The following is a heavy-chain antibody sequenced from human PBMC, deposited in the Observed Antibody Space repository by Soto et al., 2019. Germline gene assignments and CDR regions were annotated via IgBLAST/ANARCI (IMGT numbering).Heavy chain of an antibody. CDR2: IYYSGST. CDR3: ARGTPYSSSWWECWFDP. J-gene: IGHJ5*02. CDR1: GGSISSYY. D-gene: IGHD6-13*01. V-gene: IGHV4-59*01. Sequence: PSETLSLTCTVSGGSISSYYWSWIRQPPGKGLEWIGYIYYSGSTNYNPSLKSRVTISVDTSKNQFSLKLSSVTAADTAVYYCARGTPYSSSWWECWFDPWGQGTLVTVLL.